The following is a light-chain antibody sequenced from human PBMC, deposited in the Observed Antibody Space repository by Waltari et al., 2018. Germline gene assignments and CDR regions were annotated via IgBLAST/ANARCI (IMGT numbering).Light chain of an antibody. CDR3: CSYTTSSTWV. J-gene: IGLJ2*01. CDR2: GVS. Sequence: QSAPTQPPSVSGPPGQSFSISCTGTSSDVGGYNYVYWYQQHPGKAPKLMIYGVSNRPSGVSDRFSGSKSGNTASLIISGLQAEDEADYYCCSYTTSSTWVFGGGTRLTVL. CDR1: SSDVGGYNY. V-gene: IGLV2-14*01.